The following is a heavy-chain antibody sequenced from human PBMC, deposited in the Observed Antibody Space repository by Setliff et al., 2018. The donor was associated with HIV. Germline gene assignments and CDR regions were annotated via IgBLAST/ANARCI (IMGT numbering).Heavy chain of an antibody. D-gene: IGHD3-22*01. Sequence: SESLSLTCTVSGGSISGYYWSWIRQPPGKGLEWIGRIYASGSTNYNPSLKSRVTTSVDTSKNQFSLKLGSVTAADTAMYYCARATYYYDSSGYYYKSYYFDYWGQGTLVTVSS. CDR1: GGSISGYY. J-gene: IGHJ4*02. V-gene: IGHV4-4*08. CDR2: IYASGST. CDR3: ARATYYYDSSGYYYKSYYFDY.